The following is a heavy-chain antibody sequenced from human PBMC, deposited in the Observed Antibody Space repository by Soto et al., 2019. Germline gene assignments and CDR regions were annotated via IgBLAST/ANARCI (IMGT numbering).Heavy chain of an antibody. Sequence: SETLSLTCTVSGGSISSGGYYWSWIRQHPGKGLEWIGYIYYSGSTYYNPSLKSRVTISVDTSKNQFSLKLSSVTAADTAVYYCATGRTCSGGSCYFGGYYYYMDVWGKGTTVTVSS. CDR3: ATGRTCSGGSCYFGGYYYYMDV. CDR2: IYYSGST. CDR1: GGSISSGGYY. J-gene: IGHJ6*03. V-gene: IGHV4-31*03. D-gene: IGHD2-15*01.